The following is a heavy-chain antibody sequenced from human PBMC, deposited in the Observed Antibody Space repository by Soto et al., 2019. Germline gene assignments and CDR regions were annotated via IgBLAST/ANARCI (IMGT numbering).Heavy chain of an antibody. CDR3: SRGKGYPLPMGGEWDFQH. CDR2: IIPIFGTA. V-gene: IGHV1-69*12. J-gene: IGHJ1*01. D-gene: IGHD2-2*01. CDR1: GGTFSSYA. Sequence: QVQLVQSGAEVKKPGSSVKVSCKASGGTFSSYAISWVRQAPGQGLEWMGGIIPIFGTANYAQKFQGRVKITAGESTSTAYMELSSLRSEDTAVYYCSRGKGYPLPMGGEWDFQHWGQGTLVTVSS.